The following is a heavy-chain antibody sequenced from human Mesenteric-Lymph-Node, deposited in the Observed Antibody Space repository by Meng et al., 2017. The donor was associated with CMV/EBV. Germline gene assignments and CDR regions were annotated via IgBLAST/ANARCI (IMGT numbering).Heavy chain of an antibody. Sequence: RTATRRTFRSWGRRRIRKAPGRGVERKGENNPSFNTANNKKKFQSRDTINADKSTSTAYMELSDIGSEDTAVYYCARVKLELYYFDHWGQGTLVTVSS. V-gene: IGHV1-69*06. D-gene: IGHD1-7*01. CDR3: ARVKLELYYFDH. CDR1: RRTFRSWG. J-gene: IGHJ4*02. CDR2: NNPSFNTA.